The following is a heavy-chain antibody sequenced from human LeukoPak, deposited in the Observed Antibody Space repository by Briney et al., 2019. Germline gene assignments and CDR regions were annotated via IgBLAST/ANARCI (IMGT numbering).Heavy chain of an antibody. CDR3: ARGPVVPADY. CDR1: GGSISSYN. CDR2: IYYSGST. D-gene: IGHD2-2*01. Sequence: SETLSLTCTVSGGSISSYNWSWIRQPPGKGLEWIGYIYYSGSTNYNPSLKSRVTISVDTSKNQFSLKLSSVTAADTAVYYCARGPVVPADYWGQGTLVTVSS. V-gene: IGHV4-59*01. J-gene: IGHJ4*02.